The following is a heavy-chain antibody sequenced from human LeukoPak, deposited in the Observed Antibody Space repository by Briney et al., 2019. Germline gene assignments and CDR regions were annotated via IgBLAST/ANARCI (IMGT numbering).Heavy chain of an antibody. CDR2: TYYRSKWYN. Sequence: SETLSLTCVISGDSVSSNSGAWNWIRQSPSRGLEWLGRTYYRSKWYNDYAVPVKSRITVNPDTSRNQFSLHLNSVTPEDTAVYYCAKGHERKFDHWGQGSLVTVAS. CDR1: GDSVSSNSGA. V-gene: IGHV6-1*01. D-gene: IGHD1-14*01. CDR3: AKGHERKFDH. J-gene: IGHJ4*02.